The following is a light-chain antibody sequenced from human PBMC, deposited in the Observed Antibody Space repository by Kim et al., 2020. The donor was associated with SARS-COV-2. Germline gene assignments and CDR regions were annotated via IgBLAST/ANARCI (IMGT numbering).Light chain of an antibody. CDR2: DVT. Sequence: GQSITISCAGTSSDVGGYNYVSWYQQHPGKAPKLMIYDVTNRPSGISNRFSGSKSGNTASPTISGLQAEDEADYYCGSCTSSNTYVYGTGTKVTVL. V-gene: IGLV2-14*03. CDR1: SSDVGGYNY. J-gene: IGLJ1*01. CDR3: GSCTSSNTYV.